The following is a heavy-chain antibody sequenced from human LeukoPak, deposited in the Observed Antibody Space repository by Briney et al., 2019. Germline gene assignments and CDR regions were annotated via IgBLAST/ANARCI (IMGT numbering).Heavy chain of an antibody. J-gene: IGHJ6*03. CDR2: INNSGST. CDR1: GGSISSVSYY. D-gene: IGHD2-2*01. Sequence: TLSLTCTVSGGSISSVSYYWSWIRQPAGKGLEWIGRINNSGSTNYNPSLKSRVTMSVDTSKNQFSLKLSSVTAADTAVYYCARERECSSTTCYDYYYMDVWGKGTTVTVSS. CDR3: ARERECSSTTCYDYYYMDV. V-gene: IGHV4-61*02.